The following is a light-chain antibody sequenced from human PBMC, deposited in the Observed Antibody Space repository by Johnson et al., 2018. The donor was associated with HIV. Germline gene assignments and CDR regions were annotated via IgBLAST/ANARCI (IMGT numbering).Light chain of an antibody. Sequence: QSVLTQPPSVSAAPGQKVTISCSGSSSNIGNNIVSWYQQLPGTAPKLLIYENNKRPSGIPDRFSGSKSGPSATLGITGLQTGDEADYYCGTWDTSRSGGGVFGTGTKVTVL. J-gene: IGLJ1*01. CDR2: ENN. CDR1: SSNIGNNI. V-gene: IGLV1-51*02. CDR3: GTWDTSRSGGGV.